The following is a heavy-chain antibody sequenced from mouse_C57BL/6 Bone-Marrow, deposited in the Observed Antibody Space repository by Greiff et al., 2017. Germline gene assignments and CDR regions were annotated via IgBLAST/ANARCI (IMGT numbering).Heavy chain of an antibody. CDR3: ARKVYYSLFAY. J-gene: IGHJ3*01. D-gene: IGHD2-12*01. Sequence: QVQLQQSGAELARPGASVKLSCKASGYTFTSYGISWVKQRTGQGLEWIGEIYPRSGNTYYNEKFKGKATLTADKSSSTAYMELRSLTSEDSAVYFCARKVYYSLFAYWGQGTLVTVSA. V-gene: IGHV1-81*01. CDR1: GYTFTSYG. CDR2: IYPRSGNT.